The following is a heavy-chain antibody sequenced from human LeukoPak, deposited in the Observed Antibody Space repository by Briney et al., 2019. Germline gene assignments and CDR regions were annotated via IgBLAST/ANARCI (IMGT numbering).Heavy chain of an antibody. J-gene: IGHJ4*02. Sequence: GGSLRLPCAASGFTVITNDMTWVRQAPGKGLEWVSVLYSDGNTKYADSVQGRFTISRDNSKNTLYLEMNSLSPEDKAVYYCARGVEPLAANTLAYWGQGTLVTVSS. CDR2: LYSDGNT. CDR1: GFTVITND. V-gene: IGHV3-53*01. CDR3: ARGVEPLAANTLAY. D-gene: IGHD1-14*01.